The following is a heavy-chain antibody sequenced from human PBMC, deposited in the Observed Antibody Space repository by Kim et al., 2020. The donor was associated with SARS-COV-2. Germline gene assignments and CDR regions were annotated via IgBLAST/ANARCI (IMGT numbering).Heavy chain of an antibody. CDR3: ARDRAPTLRSFDWTQSCYCDF. Sequence: SETLSLTCTVSGGSISSGGYYWSWIRQHPGKGLEWIGYIYYSGSTYYNPSLKSRVTISVDTSKNQFSLKLSSVTAADTAVYYCARDRAPTLRSFDWTQSCYCDFWGRGTLVTVSS. J-gene: IGHJ2*01. CDR1: GGSISSGGYY. V-gene: IGHV4-31*03. CDR2: IYYSGST. D-gene: IGHD3-9*01.